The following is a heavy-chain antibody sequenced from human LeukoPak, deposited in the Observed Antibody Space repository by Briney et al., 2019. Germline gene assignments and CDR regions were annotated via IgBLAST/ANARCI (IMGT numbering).Heavy chain of an antibody. J-gene: IGHJ4*02. Sequence: PGGSLRLSCAASGFTFNSYAVSWVRQAPGKGLEWVSLIRGSTYYADSVKGRFTISRDNSQKTVYLQMNSLRAEDTALYYCAKDLGGSTDYWGQGTLVTVSS. CDR1: GFTFNSYA. D-gene: IGHD5-12*01. CDR2: IRGST. CDR3: AKDLGGSTDY. V-gene: IGHV3-23*01.